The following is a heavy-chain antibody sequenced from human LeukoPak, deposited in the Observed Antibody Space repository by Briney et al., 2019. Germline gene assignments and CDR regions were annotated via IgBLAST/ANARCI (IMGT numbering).Heavy chain of an antibody. D-gene: IGHD6-6*01. CDR3: ARGAARPGY. Sequence: SETLSLTCVVYGGSFSGYYWNWIRQPPGKGLEWIGEINHSGSTNYNPSLKSRVTISVDTSKNQFSLKLSSVTAADTAVYYCARGAARPGYWGQGTLVTVSS. CDR2: INHSGST. CDR1: GGSFSGYY. J-gene: IGHJ4*02. V-gene: IGHV4-34*01.